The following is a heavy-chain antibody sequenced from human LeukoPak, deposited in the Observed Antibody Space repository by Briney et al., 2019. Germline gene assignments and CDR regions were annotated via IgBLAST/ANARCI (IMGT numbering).Heavy chain of an antibody. CDR3: AKPLSGGWYCNNSSCPTSDY. CDR2: IYSGGST. D-gene: IGHD2/OR15-2a*01. V-gene: IGHV3-66*04. CDR1: GFTVSSNY. Sequence: GGSLRLSCAASGFTVSSNYMSWVRQAPGKGLEWVSVIYSGGSTYYADSVKGRFTISRDNSKNTLYLQMNSLRAEDTAVHYCAKPLSGGWYCNNSSCPTSDYWGQGTLVTVSS. J-gene: IGHJ4*02.